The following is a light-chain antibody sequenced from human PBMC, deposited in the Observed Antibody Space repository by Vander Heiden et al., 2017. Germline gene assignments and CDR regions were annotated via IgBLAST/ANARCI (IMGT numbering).Light chain of an antibody. J-gene: IGLJ3*02. CDR2: DVS. CDR1: SSDVGGYNY. CDR3: SSYTSSSTLV. V-gene: IGLV2-14*01. Sequence: QSALPQPASLSGSPGQSITISCTGTSSDVGGYNYVSWYQQHPGKAPKLMIYDVSNRPSGVSNRFSGSKSGNTASLTISGLQAEDEADYYCSSYTSSSTLVFGGGTKLTVL.